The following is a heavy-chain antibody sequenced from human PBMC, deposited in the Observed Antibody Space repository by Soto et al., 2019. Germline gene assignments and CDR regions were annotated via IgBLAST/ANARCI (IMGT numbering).Heavy chain of an antibody. CDR2: ISAYNGNT. CDR1: GYTFTSYG. Sequence: ASVKVSCKASGYTFTSYGISWVRQAPGQGLEWMGWISAYNGNTNYAQKLQGRVTMTTDTSTSTAYMELRSLRSDDTAVYYCARVGRRQRVNYYYYMDVWGKGTTVTVSS. J-gene: IGHJ6*03. D-gene: IGHD1-1*01. CDR3: ARVGRRQRVNYYYYMDV. V-gene: IGHV1-18*01.